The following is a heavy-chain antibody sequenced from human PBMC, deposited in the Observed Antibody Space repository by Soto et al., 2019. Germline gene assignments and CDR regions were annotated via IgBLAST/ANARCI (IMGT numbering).Heavy chain of an antibody. J-gene: IGHJ4*02. V-gene: IGHV3-48*02. D-gene: IGHD6-13*01. CDR1: GFTFSSYS. Sequence: EVHLVESGGGLVQPGGSLRLSCAASGFTFSSYSLNWVRQAPGKGLEWVSYITSSGTTVYYADSVRGRFTTSRDNAKNSLYLQMNSLRDDDTAVYYCARGSSNWAYYFAFWGQGTLVTVSS. CDR2: ITSSGTTV. CDR3: ARGSSNWAYYFAF.